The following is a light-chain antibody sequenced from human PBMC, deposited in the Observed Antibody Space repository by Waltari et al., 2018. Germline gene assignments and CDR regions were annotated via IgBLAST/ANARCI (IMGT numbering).Light chain of an antibody. CDR1: QGISSY. J-gene: IGKJ1*01. CDR2: AAS. Sequence: IQMTPSPPSLSASVGDRVNITCRASQGISSYLSWYQQKPGKAPNLLIYAASSLQSGVPSRFSGSGSGTDFTLTISSLQPEDIATYYCQQSDSTPRTFGQGTRVEIK. CDR3: QQSDSTPRT. V-gene: IGKV1-39*01.